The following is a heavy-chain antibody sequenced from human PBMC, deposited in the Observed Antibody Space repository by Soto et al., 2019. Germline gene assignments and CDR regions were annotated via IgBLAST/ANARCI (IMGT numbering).Heavy chain of an antibody. J-gene: IGHJ4*02. D-gene: IGHD2-15*01. V-gene: IGHV1-3*01. CDR3: ARDYPYCTGGSCPGY. Sequence: QVQLVQSGAEVKKPGASVKVSCKASGYTFTNFVMHWVRQAPGDRLEWMGWFNAANGNTKYSQKFQGRVIISMDTSASTAYMELSSLTSEDTAGYYCARDYPYCTGGSCPGYWGQGALVIVSS. CDR1: GYTFTNFV. CDR2: FNAANGNT.